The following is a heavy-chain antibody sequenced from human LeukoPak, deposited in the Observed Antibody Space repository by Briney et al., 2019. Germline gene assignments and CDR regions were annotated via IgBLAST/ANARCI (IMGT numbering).Heavy chain of an antibody. J-gene: IGHJ6*03. V-gene: IGHV3-53*01. D-gene: IGHD6-25*01. CDR2: IYSDNT. CDR3: ARTSDGGAYYYYYYMDV. Sequence: GGSLRLSCTVSGFTVSSNSMSWVRQAPGKGLEWVSFIYSDNTHYSDSVKGRFTISRDNSKNTPYLQMNSLRAEDTAVYYCARTSDGGAYYYYYYMDVWGKGTTVTVSS. CDR1: GFTVSSNS.